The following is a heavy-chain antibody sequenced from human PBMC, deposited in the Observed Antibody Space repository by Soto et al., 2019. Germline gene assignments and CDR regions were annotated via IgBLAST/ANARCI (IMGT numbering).Heavy chain of an antibody. J-gene: IGHJ5*02. Sequence: SVRQAPGKGLEWVSSISPSGGDTYYADSVKGRVTISRDNSINTLYLQMDSLRVEDTALYYCARGWGSPDPWGQGTLVTVSS. CDR2: ISPSGGDT. CDR3: ARGWGSPDP. V-gene: IGHV3-23*01. D-gene: IGHD7-27*01.